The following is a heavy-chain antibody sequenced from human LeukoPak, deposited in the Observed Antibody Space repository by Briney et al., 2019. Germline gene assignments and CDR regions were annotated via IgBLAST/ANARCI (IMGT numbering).Heavy chain of an antibody. Sequence: PSETLSLTCAVYGGSFSGYYWSWIRQPPGKGLEWIGEINHSGSTNYNPSLKSRVTISVDTSKNQFSLKLSSVTAADTAVYYCARHPDYGDYRGYFDLWGRGTLVTVSS. CDR3: ARHPDYGDYRGYFDL. CDR1: GGSFSGYY. D-gene: IGHD4-17*01. J-gene: IGHJ2*01. V-gene: IGHV4-34*01. CDR2: INHSGST.